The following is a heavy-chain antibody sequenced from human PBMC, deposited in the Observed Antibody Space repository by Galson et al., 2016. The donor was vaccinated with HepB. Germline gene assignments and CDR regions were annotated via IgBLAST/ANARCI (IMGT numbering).Heavy chain of an antibody. CDR3: ATSLYSGSRGDH. CDR1: GFTVRTNY. D-gene: IGHD1-26*01. J-gene: IGHJ4*02. V-gene: IGHV3-53*01. Sequence: SLRLSCAASGFTVRTNYMTWVRQAPGKGLEWISVIYSGGDTHYADSVKGRFTISRDNSNNILYLQMNSLRAEDTAVYYCATSLYSGSRGDHWGQGILVTVSS. CDR2: IYSGGDT.